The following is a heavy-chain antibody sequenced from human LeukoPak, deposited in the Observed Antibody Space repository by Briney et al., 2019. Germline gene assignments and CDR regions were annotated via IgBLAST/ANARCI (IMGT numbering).Heavy chain of an antibody. V-gene: IGHV3-33*06. D-gene: IGHD3-10*01. CDR1: GFTFSSYG. J-gene: IGHJ6*03. CDR3: AKDARRGPILIYLDV. Sequence: GGSLRLSCAASGFTFSSYGMHWVRQAPGKGLEWVAVIWYDGSNKYYADSVKGRFTISRDNSKNTLYLQMNSLRAEDTAVYYCAKDARRGPILIYLDVWGKGTTVTVSS. CDR2: IWYDGSNK.